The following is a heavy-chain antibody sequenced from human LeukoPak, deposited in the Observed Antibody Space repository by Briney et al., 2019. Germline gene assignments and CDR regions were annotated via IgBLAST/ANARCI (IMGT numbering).Heavy chain of an antibody. V-gene: IGHV1-69*06. D-gene: IGHD6-13*01. CDR1: GGTFSSYA. J-gene: IGHJ4*02. CDR3: ARRAAAGTKYDY. CDR2: IIPIFGTA. Sequence: GSSVTVSCKASGGTFSSYAISWVRQAPGQGLEWMGGIIPIFGTANYAQKFQGRVTITPDKSTSTAYMELSSLRSEDTAVYYCARRAAAGTKYDYWGQGTLVTVSS.